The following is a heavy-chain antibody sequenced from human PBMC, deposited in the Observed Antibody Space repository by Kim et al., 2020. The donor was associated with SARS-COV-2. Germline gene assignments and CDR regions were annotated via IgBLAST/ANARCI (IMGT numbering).Heavy chain of an antibody. CDR2: SGSI. CDR3: AKDISFAD. V-gene: IGHV3-9*01. J-gene: IGHJ4*02. Sequence: SGSIGYADSGKGRFTISRDNAKNSLYLQMNSLRAEDTALYYCAKDISFADWGQGTLVTVSS.